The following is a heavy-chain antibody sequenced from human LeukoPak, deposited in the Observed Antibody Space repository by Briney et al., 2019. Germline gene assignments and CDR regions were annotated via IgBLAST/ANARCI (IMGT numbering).Heavy chain of an antibody. CDR1: GFTVSSNY. V-gene: IGHV3-53*01. D-gene: IGHD6-19*01. Sequence: PGGSLRLSCAASGFTVSSNYMSWVRQAPGKGLEWVSVIYSGGSTYYADSVKGRFTISRDNSKNTLYLRMNSLRAEDTAVYYCARDGLAVALGAFDIWGQGTMVTVSS. CDR2: IYSGGST. J-gene: IGHJ3*02. CDR3: ARDGLAVALGAFDI.